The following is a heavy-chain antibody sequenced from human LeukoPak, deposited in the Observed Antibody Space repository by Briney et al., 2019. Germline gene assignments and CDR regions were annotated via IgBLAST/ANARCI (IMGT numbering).Heavy chain of an antibody. V-gene: IGHV4-34*01. CDR1: GGSFSGYY. Sequence: SETLSLTCAVYGGSFSGYYWSWSRQPPGKGLEWIGEINHSGSTNYNPSLKSRVTISVDTSKSQFSLKLSSVTAADTAVYYCARGSYYGSGSYYRIDYWGQGILVTVSS. CDR2: INHSGST. D-gene: IGHD3-10*01. CDR3: ARGSYYGSGSYYRIDY. J-gene: IGHJ4*02.